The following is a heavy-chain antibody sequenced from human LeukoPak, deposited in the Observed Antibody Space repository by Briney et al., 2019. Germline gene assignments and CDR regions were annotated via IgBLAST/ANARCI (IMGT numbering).Heavy chain of an antibody. CDR1: GYSISSGYY. CDR2: IYHSGRT. J-gene: IGHJ4*02. Sequence: SETLSLTCTVSGYSISSGYYWGWIRQPPGKGLEWIGSIYHSGRTYYNPSLKSRVTISVDTSKNQFSLKLSSVTAADTAVYYCARGYDILTGYFHFDYWGQGTLVTVSS. D-gene: IGHD3-9*01. V-gene: IGHV4-38-2*02. CDR3: ARGYDILTGYFHFDY.